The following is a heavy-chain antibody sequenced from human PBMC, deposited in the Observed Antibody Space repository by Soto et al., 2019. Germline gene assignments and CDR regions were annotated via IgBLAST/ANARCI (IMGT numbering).Heavy chain of an antibody. CDR1: GFTFSSYG. J-gene: IGHJ6*02. D-gene: IGHD2-21*01. V-gene: IGHV3-30*18. CDR3: AKDVEGLDYYYYYGMDV. Sequence: QVQLVESGRGVVQPGRSLRLSCAASGFTFSSYGMHWVRQAPGKGLEWVAVISYDGSNKYYADSVKGRFTISRDNSKNTLYLQMNSLRAEDTAVYYCAKDVEGLDYYYYYGMDVWGQGTTVTVSS. CDR2: ISYDGSNK.